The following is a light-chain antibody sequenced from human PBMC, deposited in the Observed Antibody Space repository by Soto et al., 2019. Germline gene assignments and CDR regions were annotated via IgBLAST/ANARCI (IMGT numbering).Light chain of an antibody. CDR1: SSDVGSYNL. V-gene: IGLV2-23*01. Sequence: QSVLTQPASVSGSPGQSITISCTGTSSDVGSYNLVSWYQQYPGKAPKLMIYEGSKRPSGVSDRFSGSKSGNTASLTISGLQAEDEADYYCCSYVATSRVVFGGGTKLTVL. CDR2: EGS. J-gene: IGLJ2*01. CDR3: CSYVATSRVV.